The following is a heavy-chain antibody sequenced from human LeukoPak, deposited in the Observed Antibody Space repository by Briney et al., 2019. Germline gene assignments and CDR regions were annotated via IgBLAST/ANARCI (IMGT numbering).Heavy chain of an antibody. CDR1: GFTFSSYA. J-gene: IGHJ4*02. CDR2: ISGSDYST. CDR3: AKLAVTTFHYFDY. V-gene: IGHV3-23*01. Sequence: PGGSLRLSCAASGFTFSSYAMSWVRQAPGKGLECVSAISGSDYSTYYADSVKGRFTISRDTSKNTLYLQMNSLRAEDTAVYYCAKLAVTTFHYFDYWGQGTLVTVSS. D-gene: IGHD4-17*01.